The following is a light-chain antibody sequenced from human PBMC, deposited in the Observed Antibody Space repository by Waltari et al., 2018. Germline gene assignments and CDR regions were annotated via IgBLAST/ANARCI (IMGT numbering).Light chain of an antibody. J-gene: IGLJ2*01. CDR2: GKN. CDR1: SLRTYY. Sequence: SSELTQDPAVSVALGQTVRITCQGDSLRTYYVSWFHQKPGQAPALFIYGKNNRPSGIPDRFSASSSGSTASLTIIGAQAEDEADYYCRSRDSSGDVVIGGGTKLTVV. CDR3: RSRDSSGDVV. V-gene: IGLV3-19*01.